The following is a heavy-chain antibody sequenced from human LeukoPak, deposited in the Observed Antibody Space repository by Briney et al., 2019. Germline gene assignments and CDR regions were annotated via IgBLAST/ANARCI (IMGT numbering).Heavy chain of an antibody. CDR1: GFTFSNYA. CDR3: ARADWDTAMIDY. V-gene: IGHV3-23*01. J-gene: IGHJ4*02. D-gene: IGHD5-18*01. Sequence: GGSLRLSCAASGFTFSNYAMSWVRQAPGKGLEWVSAIHGTDGRTWYPDSVKGRCTISRDNAKNSLYLQMNSLRAEDTAVYYCARADWDTAMIDYWGQGTLVTVSS. CDR2: IHGTDGRT.